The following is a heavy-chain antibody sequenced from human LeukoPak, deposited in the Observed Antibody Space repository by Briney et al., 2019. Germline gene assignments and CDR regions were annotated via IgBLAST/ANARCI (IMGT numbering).Heavy chain of an antibody. Sequence: PSETLSLTCAVYGGSFSGYYWSWIRQPPGKGLEWIGEINHSGSTNYNPSLKSRVTISVDTSKNQFSLKLSSVAAADTAVYYCARSGSSSWYYYYYYMDVWGKGTTVTISS. CDR3: ARSGSSSWYYYYYYMDV. CDR1: GGSFSGYY. CDR2: INHSGST. J-gene: IGHJ6*03. V-gene: IGHV4-34*01. D-gene: IGHD6-13*01.